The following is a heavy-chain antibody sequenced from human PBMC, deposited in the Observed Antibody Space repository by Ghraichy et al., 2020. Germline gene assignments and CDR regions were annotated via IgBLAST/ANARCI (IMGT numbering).Heavy chain of an antibody. V-gene: IGHV4-34*01. CDR3: ARVKPLLIRGSYVFDY. CDR2: INHSGST. CDR1: GGSFSGYY. D-gene: IGHD1-26*01. Sequence: SETLSLTCAVYGGSFSGYYWSWIRQPPGKGLEWIGEINHSGSTNYNPSLKSRVTISVDTSKNQFSLKLSSVTAADTAVYYCARVKPLLIRGSYVFDYWGQGTLVTVSS. J-gene: IGHJ4*02.